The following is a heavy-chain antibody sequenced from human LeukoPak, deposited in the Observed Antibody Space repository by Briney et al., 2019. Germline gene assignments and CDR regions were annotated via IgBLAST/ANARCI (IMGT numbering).Heavy chain of an antibody. CDR1: GFTFSSYA. CDR2: ISGSGGST. D-gene: IGHD3-22*01. CDR3: ASSRGHYYYDSSGYPH. V-gene: IGHV3-23*01. J-gene: IGHJ4*02. Sequence: TGGSLRLSCAASGFTFSSYAMSWVRQAPGKGLEWVSAISGSGGSTYYADSVKGRFTISRDNSKNTLYLQMNSLRAEDTAVYYCASSRGHYYYDSSGYPHWGQGTLVTVSS.